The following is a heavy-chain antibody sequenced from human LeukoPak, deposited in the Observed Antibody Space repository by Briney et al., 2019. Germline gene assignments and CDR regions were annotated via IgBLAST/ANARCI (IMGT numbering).Heavy chain of an antibody. D-gene: IGHD3-10*01. CDR1: GGSISSYY. J-gene: IGHJ4*02. Sequence: SETLSLTCTVSGGSISSYYWSWIRRPAGKGLEWIGRIYTSGSTNYNPSLKSRVTMSVDTSKNQFSLKLSSVTAADTAVYYCARDREWFGDKYFDYWGQGTLVTVSS. CDR3: ARDREWFGDKYFDY. V-gene: IGHV4-4*07. CDR2: IYTSGST.